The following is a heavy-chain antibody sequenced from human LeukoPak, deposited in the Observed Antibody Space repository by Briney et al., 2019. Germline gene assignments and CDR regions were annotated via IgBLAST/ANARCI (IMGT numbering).Heavy chain of an antibody. CDR1: GYTFTSYY. D-gene: IGHD6-19*01. Sequence: GASVNVSCKASGYTFTSYYMHWVRQAPGQGLEWMGIINPSGGSTSYAQKFQGRVTMTSDTSTSTVYMELSSLRSEDTAVYYCARGSSGWYSVAYWGQGTLATVSS. CDR3: ARGSSGWYSVAY. V-gene: IGHV1-46*01. CDR2: INPSGGST. J-gene: IGHJ4*02.